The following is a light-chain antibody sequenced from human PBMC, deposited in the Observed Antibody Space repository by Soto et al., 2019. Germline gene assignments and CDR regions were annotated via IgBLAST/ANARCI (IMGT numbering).Light chain of an antibody. CDR3: QQRSHWPH. CDR1: QSVSSY. V-gene: IGKV3-11*01. Sequence: EIVLTQSPATLSLSPGERATLSCRASQSVSSYLAWYQQKPGQAPRLLIYDASNRATGIPARFSGSGSGTDFTLTISSLEPEDFAVYYCQQRSHWPHFGQGTKLEIK. J-gene: IGKJ2*01. CDR2: DAS.